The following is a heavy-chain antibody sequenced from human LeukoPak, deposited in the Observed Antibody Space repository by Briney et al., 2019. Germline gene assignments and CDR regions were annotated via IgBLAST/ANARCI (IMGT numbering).Heavy chain of an antibody. D-gene: IGHD6-19*01. V-gene: IGHV4-34*01. CDR1: GGSISSYY. CDR2: INHSGST. CDR3: AMSIAVAGTHY. J-gene: IGHJ4*02. Sequence: PSETLSLTCTVSGGSISSYYWSWIRQPPGKGLEWIGEINHSGSTNYNPSLKSRVTISVDTSKNQFSLKLSSVTAADTAVYYCAMSIAVAGTHYWGQGTLVTVSS.